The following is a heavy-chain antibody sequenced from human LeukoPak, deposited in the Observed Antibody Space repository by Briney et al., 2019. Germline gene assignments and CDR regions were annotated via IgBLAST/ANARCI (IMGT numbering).Heavy chain of an antibody. J-gene: IGHJ4*02. CDR3: TTDYGSGSYFPDY. V-gene: IGHV3-15*01. Sequence: GGSLRLSCAASGFNFTKEWMSWVRQAPGKGLEWVGRIKSKTNGGTTDYAAPVKGRFTISRDDSRNTLSLQMNSLKVEDTGVYYCTTDYGSGSYFPDYWGQGTLVTVSS. CDR1: GFNFTKEW. CDR2: IKSKTNGGTT. D-gene: IGHD3-10*01.